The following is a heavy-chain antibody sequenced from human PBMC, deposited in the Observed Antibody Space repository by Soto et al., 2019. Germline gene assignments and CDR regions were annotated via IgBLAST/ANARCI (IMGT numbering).Heavy chain of an antibody. J-gene: IGHJ6*02. CDR3: ARYTSTSRYSYFGMDV. V-gene: IGHV3-49*03. CDR2: VRSRAYGGTT. Sequence: EVQLVESGGGLVQPGRSLRLSCAASGFTFDDYAMSWFRQAPGKGLEWVGVVRSRAYGGTTDYAASVRGSFTISRDDSKSIAFLQMNTLRTEDTAVYYCARYTSTSRYSYFGMDVWGQGTTVTVSS. D-gene: IGHD6-13*01. CDR1: GFTFDDYA.